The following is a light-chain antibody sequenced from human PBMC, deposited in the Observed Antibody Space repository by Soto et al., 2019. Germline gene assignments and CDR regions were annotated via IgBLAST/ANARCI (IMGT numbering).Light chain of an antibody. J-gene: IGKJ1*01. CDR2: DAS. CDR1: QRIGRS. Sequence: IVMTQSPGTLSVSPGERATLSCRASQRIGRSLAWYQQKPGQAPRLLIYDASSRAPGIPARFSGSGSGTEFTLTISSLQPEDFAVYYCQQYDNWRTFGQGTKVDIK. V-gene: IGKV3-15*01. CDR3: QQYDNWRT.